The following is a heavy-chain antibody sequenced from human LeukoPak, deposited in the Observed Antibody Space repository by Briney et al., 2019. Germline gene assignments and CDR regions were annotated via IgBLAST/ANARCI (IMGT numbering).Heavy chain of an antibody. D-gene: IGHD3-3*01. V-gene: IGHV3-20*04. CDR1: GFTFDDYG. Sequence: GGSLRLSCAASGFTFDDYGMSWVRQAPGRGLEWVSGVNWNGGSTGFAESVKGRFTISRDNAKNSLYLQMNSLRVEDTVLYYCARGGISIFGVVIYMDVWGKGTTVTVSS. CDR2: VNWNGGST. J-gene: IGHJ6*03. CDR3: ARGGISIFGVVIYMDV.